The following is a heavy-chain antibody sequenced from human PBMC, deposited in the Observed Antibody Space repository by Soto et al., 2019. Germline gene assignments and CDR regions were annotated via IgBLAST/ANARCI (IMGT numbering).Heavy chain of an antibody. J-gene: IGHJ6*03. CDR2: IYHSGST. D-gene: IGHD6-13*01. V-gene: IGHV4-4*02. CDR3: ASIAAAGNYYYYYMDV. CDR1: SGSISSSNW. Sequence: QVQLQESGPGLVKPSGTLSLTCAVSSGSISSSNWWSWVRQPPGKGLEWIGEIYHSGSTNYNPSLKSRTTISVDKSKHPYARKLSSVTAADTAVYYCASIAAAGNYYYYYMDVWGKGTTVTVSS.